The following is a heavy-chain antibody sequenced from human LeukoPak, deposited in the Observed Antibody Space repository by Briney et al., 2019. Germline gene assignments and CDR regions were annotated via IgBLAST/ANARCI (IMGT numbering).Heavy chain of an antibody. J-gene: IGHJ4*02. CDR3: ERDERYDSSGYPFDY. CDR2: ISYDGDNK. Sequence: GGSLRLSCAASGFTFSSYGMHWVRQAPGKGLEWVSVISYDGDNKYYADSVKGRFTISRDNSKNTLYLQMNRLRAEDTAVYYCERDERYDSSGYPFDYWGQGTLVTVSS. D-gene: IGHD3-22*01. V-gene: IGHV3-30*03. CDR1: GFTFSSYG.